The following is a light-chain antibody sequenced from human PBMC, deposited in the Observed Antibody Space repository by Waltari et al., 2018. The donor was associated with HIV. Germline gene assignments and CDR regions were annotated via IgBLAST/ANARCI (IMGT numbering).Light chain of an antibody. J-gene: IGKJ4*01. CDR3: QQYGSSPPLT. CDR2: GAS. V-gene: IGKV3-20*01. CDR1: QTITNNY. Sequence: EIVLTQSPGTLSVSPGESATLSCRASQTITNNYLAWFQQKPGQAPRLLIYGASSRAPGVSDRFSGSGSGTDFTLTISRLEPEDFAVYYCQQYGSSPPLTFGGGTKVEIK.